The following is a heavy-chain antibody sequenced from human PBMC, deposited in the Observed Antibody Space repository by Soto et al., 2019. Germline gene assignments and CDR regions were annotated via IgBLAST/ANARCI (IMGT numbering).Heavy chain of an antibody. J-gene: IGHJ4*02. Sequence: GESLKISCKGSGYFFSSQWIAWVRLMPGKGLEWMGIIHPGDSDTRYSPSFQGQVTISVDGSINTAYLQSRSLAVSDTAVYYCASPGQNRDRPLAFWRQGTPVTVSS. V-gene: IGHV5-51*01. CDR3: ASPGQNRDRPLAF. CDR1: GYFFSSQW. CDR2: IHPGDSDT. D-gene: IGHD2-15*01.